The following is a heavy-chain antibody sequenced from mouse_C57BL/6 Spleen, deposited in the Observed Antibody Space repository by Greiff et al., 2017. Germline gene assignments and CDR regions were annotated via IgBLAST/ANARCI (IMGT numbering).Heavy chain of an antibody. CDR2: ISSGSSTI. CDR1: GFTFSDYG. D-gene: IGHD2-5*01. CDR3: ATSYSNYLDY. V-gene: IGHV5-17*01. J-gene: IGHJ2*01. Sequence: EVKLVESGGGLVKPGGSLKLSCAASGFTFSDYGMHWVRQAPEKGLEWVAYISSGSSTIYYADTVKGRFTISRDNAKNPLFLQMTSLRSEDTAMYYCATSYSNYLDYWGQGTTLTVSS.